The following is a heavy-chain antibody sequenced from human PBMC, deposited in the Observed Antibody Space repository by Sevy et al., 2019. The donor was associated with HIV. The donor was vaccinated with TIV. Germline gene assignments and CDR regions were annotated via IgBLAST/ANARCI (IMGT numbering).Heavy chain of an antibody. CDR3: ARSPPIVVVPGAPSWFDP. V-gene: IGHV4-34*01. Sequence: KQSQTLSLTCAVHGGSFSGYYWNWIRQPPGKGLEWIGEINHSGSTNYNPSLKSRVTISVDTYKNQYSLKLSSVTAADTAVYYCARSPPIVVVPGAPSWFDPWGQGTLVTVSS. CDR2: INHSGST. D-gene: IGHD2-2*01. J-gene: IGHJ5*02. CDR1: GGSFSGYY.